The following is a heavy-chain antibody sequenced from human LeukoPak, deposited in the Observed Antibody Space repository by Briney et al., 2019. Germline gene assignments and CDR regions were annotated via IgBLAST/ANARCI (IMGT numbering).Heavy chain of an antibody. V-gene: IGHV6-1*01. D-gene: IGHD4-11*01. Sequence: SQTLSLTCAISGDSVSSNSAVWNWIRQSPSRRLEWLGRTYYRSKWHNEYAESVKSRISINSDASKNQFSLQLNSVTPEDTAEYYCAGTTDYSSFLAYWGQGTLVTVSS. CDR1: GDSVSSNSAV. J-gene: IGHJ4*02. CDR2: TYYRSKWHN. CDR3: AGTTDYSSFLAY.